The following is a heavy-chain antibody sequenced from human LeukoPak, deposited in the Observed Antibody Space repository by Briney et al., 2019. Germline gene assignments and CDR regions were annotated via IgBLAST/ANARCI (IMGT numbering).Heavy chain of an antibody. J-gene: IGHJ4*02. V-gene: IGHV4-4*07. CDR2: IYTSGNT. D-gene: IGHD3-16*01. CDR3: ARGGYGKFDY. CDR1: GDSMNNYH. Sequence: SEALSLTCTVSGDSMNNYHWSWIRQPAGKGLEWIGRIYTSGNTNYNPSLKSRVTMSVDTSKNQFSLKLSSVTAADTAVYYCARGGYGKFDYWGQGTLVSVSS.